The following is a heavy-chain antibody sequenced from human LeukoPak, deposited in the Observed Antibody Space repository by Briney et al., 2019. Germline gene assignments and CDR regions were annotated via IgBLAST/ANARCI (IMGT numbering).Heavy chain of an antibody. CDR3: ARVPASGDYGDEYYFDY. D-gene: IGHD4-17*01. V-gene: IGHV4-31*03. CDR1: GGSISSISSNNYH. Sequence: SETLSLTRIVSGGSISSISSNNYHWGWIRQPPGKGLEWIGYIYYSGSTYYNPSLKSRVTISVDTSKNQFSLKLSSVTAADTAVYYCARVPASGDYGDEYYFDYWGQGTLVTVSS. J-gene: IGHJ4*02. CDR2: IYYSGST.